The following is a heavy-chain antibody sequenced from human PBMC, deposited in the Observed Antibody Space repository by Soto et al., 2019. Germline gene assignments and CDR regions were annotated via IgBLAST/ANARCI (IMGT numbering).Heavy chain of an antibody. CDR1: GYTFTSYD. Sequence: QVQLVQSGAEVKKPGASVKVSCKASGYTFTSYDINWVRQATGQGLEWMGWMNPNSGNTGYAQKFQGRVSMTRNTSISTAYIELSSVKSEDTAVYDCAREAVSWFDTWGQGTLVTVSS. J-gene: IGHJ5*02. CDR3: AREAVSWFDT. V-gene: IGHV1-8*01. CDR2: MNPNSGNT. D-gene: IGHD3-16*01.